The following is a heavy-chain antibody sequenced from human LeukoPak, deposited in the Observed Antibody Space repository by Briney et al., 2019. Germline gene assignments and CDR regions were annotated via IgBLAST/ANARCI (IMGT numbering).Heavy chain of an antibody. CDR2: IYYSGST. D-gene: IGHD6-13*01. V-gene: IGHV4-59*01. Sequence: SETLSLTCTVSGGSISSYYWSWIRQPPGKGLEWIGYIYYSGSTNYNPPLKSRVTISVDTSKNQFSLKLSSVTAADTAVYYCARRIAAAGTYYYYYGMDVWGQGTTVTVSS. CDR1: GGSISSYY. J-gene: IGHJ6*02. CDR3: ARRIAAAGTYYYYYGMDV.